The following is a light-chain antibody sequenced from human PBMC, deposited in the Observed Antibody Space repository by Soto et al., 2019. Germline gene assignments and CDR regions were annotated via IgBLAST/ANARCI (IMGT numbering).Light chain of an antibody. CDR3: QYYGNSPLT. CDR2: GAS. V-gene: IGKV3-20*01. J-gene: IGKJ1*01. CDR1: QTISSTF. Sequence: EIVLTQSPGTLSLSPGERATLSCRASQTISSTFLAWYRQRPGQAPRLLIYGASSRATGIPDRFSGSGSGTDFTLTITRLEPEDFAVYYCQYYGNSPLTFGQGTKVDFK.